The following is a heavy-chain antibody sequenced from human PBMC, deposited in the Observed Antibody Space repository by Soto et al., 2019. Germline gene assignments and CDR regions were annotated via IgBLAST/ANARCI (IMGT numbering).Heavy chain of an antibody. J-gene: IGHJ5*02. D-gene: IGHD3-3*02. V-gene: IGHV1-2*02. CDR3: ARAEGGRNIAAVLLDT. CDR2: INPKNGDT. Sequence: GASVKVSCKTSGYFFNDYHMHWVRKAPGQGLEWMGWINPKNGDTNYAQKFQDRVTMTRDTSISTVYIELSRLTSDDTAVYYCARAEGGRNIAAVLLDTWGQGTLVTVSS. CDR1: GYFFNDYH.